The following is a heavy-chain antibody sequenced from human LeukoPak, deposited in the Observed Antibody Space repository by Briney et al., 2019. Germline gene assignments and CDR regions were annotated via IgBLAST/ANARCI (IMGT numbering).Heavy chain of an antibody. Sequence: GGSLRLSCAASGFTFSNAWMSWVRQAPGKGLEWVGRIKSKTDGGTTDYAAPVKGRFTISRDDSKNTLYLQMNSLKTEDTAVYYCTTEPTTVTTRAPQSDDYWGQGTLVTVSS. CDR1: GFTFSNAW. D-gene: IGHD4-17*01. J-gene: IGHJ4*02. CDR3: TTEPTTVTTRAPQSDDY. V-gene: IGHV3-15*01. CDR2: IKSKTDGGTT.